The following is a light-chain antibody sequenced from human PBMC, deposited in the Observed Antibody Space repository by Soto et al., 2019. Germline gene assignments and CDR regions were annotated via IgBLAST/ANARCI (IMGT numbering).Light chain of an antibody. V-gene: IGKV3-11*01. CDR1: QSVSSY. CDR2: DAS. J-gene: IGKJ5*01. Sequence: EIVLTQSRATLSLSPGERATLSCRASQSVSSYLAWYQQKPGQAPRLLIYDASNRATGIPARFSGSGSGTDFTLTISCLEPEDFAVYYCQQRSNWPPRITFGQGTRLEIK. CDR3: QQRSNWPPRIT.